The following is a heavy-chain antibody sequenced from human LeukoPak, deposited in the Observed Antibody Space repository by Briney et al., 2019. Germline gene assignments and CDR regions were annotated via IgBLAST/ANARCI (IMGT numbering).Heavy chain of an antibody. D-gene: IGHD3-22*01. Sequence: ASVTVSCKASGYTFTSYDINWVRQATGQGLEWMGWMNPNSGNTGYAQKFQGRVTITRNTSISTAYMELSRLRSDDTAVYYCARTLVVINDAFDIWGQGTMVTVSS. V-gene: IGHV1-8*03. CDR2: MNPNSGNT. J-gene: IGHJ3*02. CDR1: GYTFTSYD. CDR3: ARTLVVINDAFDI.